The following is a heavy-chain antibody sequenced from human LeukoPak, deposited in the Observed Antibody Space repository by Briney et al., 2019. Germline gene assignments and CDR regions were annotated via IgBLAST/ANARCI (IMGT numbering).Heavy chain of an antibody. D-gene: IGHD6-13*01. V-gene: IGHV3-21*01. CDR2: ISSSSSHI. Sequence: GGSLRLSCAASGFTFSSDSMNWVRQAPGRGLEWVSSISSSSSHIYYADSVKGRFTITRDNAKNSLYLQMNSLRAEDTAVYYCTSNPPGIARDGAEYFQHWGQGTLVTVSS. CDR3: TSNPPGIARDGAEYFQH. J-gene: IGHJ1*01. CDR1: GFTFSSDS.